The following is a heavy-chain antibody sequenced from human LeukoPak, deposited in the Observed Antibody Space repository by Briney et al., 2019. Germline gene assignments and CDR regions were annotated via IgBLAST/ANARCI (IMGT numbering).Heavy chain of an antibody. Sequence: SETLSLTCTVSGVSISSGGYYWSWIRQHPGKGLEWIGYISYSGTTYCNPSLKSRVTISIDTSKSQFSLKLSSVTAADTAVYYCARSYSYDNWFDPWGQGTLVTVSS. V-gene: IGHV4-31*03. CDR1: GVSISSGGYY. D-gene: IGHD5-12*01. CDR2: ISYSGTT. CDR3: ARSYSYDNWFDP. J-gene: IGHJ5*02.